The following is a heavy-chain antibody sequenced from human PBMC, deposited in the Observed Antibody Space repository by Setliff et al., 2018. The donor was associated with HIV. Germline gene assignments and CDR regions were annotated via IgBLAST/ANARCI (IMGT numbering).Heavy chain of an antibody. J-gene: IGHJ6*03. CDR2: IDRGGDT. CDR3: TRNGVPGYMDV. V-gene: IGHV3-53*04. Sequence: PGGSLRLSCAASGFTVSSNYMSWVRQAPGKGLEWVSIIDRGGDTYYADSVKGRFTISRHNSNNTLYLQMNSLRGEDTAVYYCTRNGVPGYMDVWGKGTTVTVSS. D-gene: IGHD3-3*01. CDR1: GFTVSSNY.